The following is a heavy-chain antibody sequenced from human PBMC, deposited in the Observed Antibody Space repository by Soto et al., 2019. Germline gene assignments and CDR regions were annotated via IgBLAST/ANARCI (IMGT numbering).Heavy chain of an antibody. CDR2: INAGNGNT. D-gene: IGHD3-10*01. CDR3: ARDFNYGSGDY. Sequence: QVQLVQSGAEEKKPGASVKVSCKASGYTFISYAMYWVRQAPGQRLEWMGWINAGNGNTKYSQKFQGRVIITRDTSANTAYMELNSLRSEDTAVYYCARDFNYGSGDYWGQGTLVTVSS. CDR1: GYTFISYA. V-gene: IGHV1-3*05. J-gene: IGHJ4*02.